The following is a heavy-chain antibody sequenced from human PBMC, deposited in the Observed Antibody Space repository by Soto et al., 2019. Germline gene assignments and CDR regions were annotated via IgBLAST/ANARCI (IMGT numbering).Heavy chain of an antibody. CDR3: ARPTHSGSDPDVAY. D-gene: IGHD1-26*01. CDR2: IIPIFGTA. J-gene: IGHJ1*01. V-gene: IGHV1-69*01. Sequence: QVQLVQSGAEVKKPGSSVKVSCKASGGTFSSCAISWVRQAPGQGLEWMGGIIPIFGTANYAQKFQGRVTNTEDEAMSTAYMEQSSMRPEDTAEYNRARPTHSGSDPDVAYWGQGTLVTVSS. CDR1: GGTFSSCA.